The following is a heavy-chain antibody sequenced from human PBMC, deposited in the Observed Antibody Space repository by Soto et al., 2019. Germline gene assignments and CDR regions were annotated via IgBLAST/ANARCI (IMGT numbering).Heavy chain of an antibody. CDR3: ARVRGGWGYWFDP. D-gene: IGHD3-10*01. J-gene: IGHJ5*02. CDR2: IYYSGST. CDR1: GGSISSGGYY. Sequence: SETLSLTCTVSGGSISSGGYYWSWIRQHPGKGLEWIGYIYYSGSTYYNPSLKSRVTITVDTSKNQFSLKLSSVTAADTAVYYCARVRGGWGYWFDPWGQGTLVTVCS. V-gene: IGHV4-31*03.